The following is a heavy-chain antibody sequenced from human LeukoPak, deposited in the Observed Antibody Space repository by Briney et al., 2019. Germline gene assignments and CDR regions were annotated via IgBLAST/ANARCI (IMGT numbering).Heavy chain of an antibody. V-gene: IGHV4-4*07. CDR1: GDTIRGYY. CDR3: ARDLAPTPDHYDYYMDV. CDR2: ISTTGNS. J-gene: IGHJ6*03. Sequence: NPWETLSLTCILSGDTIRGYYWSWIRHSAGRELEWIGRISTTGNSNYNPSLKSRVTMSIDTSKNQFSLKLSSVTAADTAVYYCARDLAPTPDHYDYYMDVWGKGTTVTVSS.